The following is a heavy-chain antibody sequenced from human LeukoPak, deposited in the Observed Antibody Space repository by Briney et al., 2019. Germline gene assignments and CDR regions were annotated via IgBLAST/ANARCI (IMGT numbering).Heavy chain of an antibody. CDR1: GFTFSNYD. V-gene: IGHV3-13*01. D-gene: IGHD3-22*01. Sequence: GGSLRLSCVASGFTFSNYDMHWVRQGTGRGLEWVSGIGTGGDTRYPDSVKGRFTISRENAKNSLYLQMNSLRVGDTAMYYCARAARFYGSSGAHAFDIWGQGTMVTVS. CDR2: IGTGGDT. J-gene: IGHJ3*02. CDR3: ARAARFYGSSGAHAFDI.